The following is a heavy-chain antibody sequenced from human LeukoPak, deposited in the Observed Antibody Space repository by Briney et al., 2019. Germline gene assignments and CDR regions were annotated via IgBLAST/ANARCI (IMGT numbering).Heavy chain of an antibody. D-gene: IGHD3-22*01. CDR2: INTNTGNP. CDR3: ARSAAPYYDAFRFDP. V-gene: IGHV7-4-1*02. CDR1: GYTFTSYA. J-gene: IGHJ5*02. Sequence: ASVKVSCKASGYTFTSYATNWVRQAPGRGLEWMGWINTNTGNPTYAQGFTGRFVFSLDTSVSTAYLQISSLKAEDTAVYYCARSAAPYYDAFRFDPWGQGTLVTVSS.